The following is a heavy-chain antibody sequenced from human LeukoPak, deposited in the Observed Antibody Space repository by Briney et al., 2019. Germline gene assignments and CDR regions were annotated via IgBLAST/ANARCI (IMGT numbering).Heavy chain of an antibody. D-gene: IGHD3-10*01. Sequence: PSETLSLTCAVYSGSFSGYYWSWIRQPPGKGLEWVGEINHSGSTNYNPSLKSRVTISVDTSKTQFSLKLSSVTAADRAVYYCARGLSPRINMVRGVRPPFRGVFDYWGQGTLVTVSS. J-gene: IGHJ4*02. CDR2: INHSGST. CDR1: SGSFSGYY. CDR3: ARGLSPRINMVRGVRPPFRGVFDY. V-gene: IGHV4-34*01.